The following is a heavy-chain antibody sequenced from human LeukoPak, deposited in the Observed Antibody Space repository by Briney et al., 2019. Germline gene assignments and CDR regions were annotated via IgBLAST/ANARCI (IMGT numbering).Heavy chain of an antibody. CDR3: ASLPYYYDSSGYPPRGDY. Sequence: SETLSLTCTVSGGSISSSSHYWGWIRQPPGKGLEWIGSIYYSGSTYYNPSLKSRVTISVDTSKNQFSLKLSSVTAADTAVYYCASLPYYYDSSGYPPRGDYWGQGTLVTVSS. D-gene: IGHD3-22*01. CDR1: GGSISSSSHY. V-gene: IGHV4-39*01. J-gene: IGHJ4*02. CDR2: IYYSGST.